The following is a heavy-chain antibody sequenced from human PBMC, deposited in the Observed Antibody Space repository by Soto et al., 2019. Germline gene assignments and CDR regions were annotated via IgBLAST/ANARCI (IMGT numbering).Heavy chain of an antibody. J-gene: IGHJ3*02. V-gene: IGHV3-13*04. D-gene: IGHD3-22*01. CDR2: FGSGGDR. CDR1: GFSLSDYD. CDR3: AKESYYDSSDYNAFDI. Sequence: GGSLRLSCEVSGFSLSDYDMHWVRQVSGKSPEWVAFFGSGGDRRYSGSVKGRFTISRDSSKNMLYLQMNSLRAEDTAIYYCAKESYYDSSDYNAFDIWGQGTMVTVSS.